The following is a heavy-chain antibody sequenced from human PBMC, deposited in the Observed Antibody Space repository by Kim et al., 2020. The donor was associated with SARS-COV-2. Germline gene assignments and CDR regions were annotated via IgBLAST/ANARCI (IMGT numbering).Heavy chain of an antibody. V-gene: IGHV3-33*05. CDR2: ISYDGSNK. J-gene: IGHJ4*02. CDR3: ARDLSRYSYVGY. CDR1: GFTFSSYG. D-gene: IGHD5-18*01. Sequence: RGSLRLSCAASGFTFSSYGMHWVRQAPGKGLEWVAVISYDGSNKYYADSVKGRFTISRDNSKNTLYLQMNSLRAEDTAVYYCARDLSRYSYVGYWGQGTLVTVSS.